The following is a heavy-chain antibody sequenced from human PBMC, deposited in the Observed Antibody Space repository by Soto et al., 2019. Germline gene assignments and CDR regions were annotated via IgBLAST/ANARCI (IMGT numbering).Heavy chain of an antibody. CDR2: IYYSGRT. CDR3: ARFAKEENPKVGSWYYFDF. V-gene: IGHV4-31*03. J-gene: IGHJ4*02. CDR1: GGSIRSGGYF. Sequence: QVQLQESGPGLVKPSQTLSLTCNVSGGSIRSGGYFWGWIRQRPGKGLEWIGHIYYSGRTYSNPSLKSRLLIAVDTSKNQISLMLTSVTAADTAVYYCARFAKEENPKVGSWYYFDFWRQGILVTVSS. D-gene: IGHD6-13*01.